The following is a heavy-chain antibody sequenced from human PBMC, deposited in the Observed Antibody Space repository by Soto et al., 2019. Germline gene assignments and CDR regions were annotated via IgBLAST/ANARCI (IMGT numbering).Heavy chain of an antibody. V-gene: IGHV4-39*01. CDR1: SGSISVTNVF. CDR2: VDYSGTA. CDR3: ARITGRHLDY. D-gene: IGHD1-20*01. Sequence: SETLSLTCTVSSGSISVTNVFWGWVRQPPGKGLEWIGNVDYSGTAYFSPSLATRVTFHVDTSKNQFSLTLYSVTAADTAVYYCARITGRHLDYWGQGIMVTVS. J-gene: IGHJ4*02.